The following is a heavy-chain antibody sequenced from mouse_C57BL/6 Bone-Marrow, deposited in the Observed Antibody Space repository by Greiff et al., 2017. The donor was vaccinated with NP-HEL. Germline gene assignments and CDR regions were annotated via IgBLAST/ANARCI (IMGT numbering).Heavy chain of an antibody. V-gene: IGHV1-64*01. CDR1: GYTFTSYW. Sequence: VQLQQPGAELVKPGASVKLSCTASGYTFTSYWMHWVKQRPGQGLEWIGMIHPNSGSTNYNEKFKSKATLTIDKSSSTAYMQLSSLTSEDSAVYYCARLGDYSSDYLFAYWGQGTLVTVSA. J-gene: IGHJ3*01. D-gene: IGHD1-1*01. CDR2: IHPNSGST. CDR3: ARLGDYSSDYLFAY.